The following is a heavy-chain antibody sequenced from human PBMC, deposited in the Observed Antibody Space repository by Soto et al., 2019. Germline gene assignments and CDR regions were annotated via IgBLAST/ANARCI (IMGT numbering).Heavy chain of an antibody. V-gene: IGHV1-18*01. CDR3: ARDRGDGYNFFQH. D-gene: IGHD5-12*01. Sequence: ASVKVSCKASGYTFTRYDINWVRQAPGQGLEWMGWISAYNGNTNYAQKLQGRVTMTTDTSTSTAYMELRSLRSDDTAVYYCARDRGDGYNFFQHWGQGTLVTVSS. CDR1: GYTFTRYD. J-gene: IGHJ1*01. CDR2: ISAYNGNT.